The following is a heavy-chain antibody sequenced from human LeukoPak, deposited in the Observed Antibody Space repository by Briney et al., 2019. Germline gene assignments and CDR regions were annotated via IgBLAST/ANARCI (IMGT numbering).Heavy chain of an antibody. D-gene: IGHD3-16*01. CDR3: ATAGGAFDI. CDR2: IGTSSTTI. Sequence: GGSLRLSCAASGFTFSSYTMNWVRQPPGKGLEWVSNIGTSSTTIYYADSVKGRFTISRDNAKNSLYLQMNSLRADDTAVYYCATAGGAFDIWGQGTMVTVSS. J-gene: IGHJ3*02. V-gene: IGHV3-48*01. CDR1: GFTFSSYT.